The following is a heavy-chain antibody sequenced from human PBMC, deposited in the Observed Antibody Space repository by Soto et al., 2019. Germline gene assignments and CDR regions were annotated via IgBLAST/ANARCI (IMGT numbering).Heavy chain of an antibody. J-gene: IGHJ6*03. CDR3: SSGRLYYYYMDV. Sequence: QVQLVQSGAEVKKPGSSVKVSCKASGGTFSSYTISWVRQAPGQGLEWMGRIIPILGIANYAQKFQGRVTITADKSTSTAYMELSILRSEDTAVYYCSSGRLYYYYMDVWGKGTTVTVSS. CDR2: IIPILGIA. V-gene: IGHV1-69*02. CDR1: GGTFSSYT.